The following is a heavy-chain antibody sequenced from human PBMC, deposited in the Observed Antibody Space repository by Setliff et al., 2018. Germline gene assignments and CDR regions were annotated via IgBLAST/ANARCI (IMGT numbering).Heavy chain of an antibody. CDR1: GGSISSGTYY. V-gene: IGHV4-61*02. Sequence: PSETLSLTCTVSGGSISSGTYYWSWIRQPAGKGLEWIGRLHTSGSIDYNPSLKSRVTISVDTSQNQFSLRLRSVTAADTAVYFCARDNTMVGATDYWGLGTLVTV. CDR3: ARDNTMVGATDY. J-gene: IGHJ4*02. CDR2: LHTSGSI. D-gene: IGHD1-26*01.